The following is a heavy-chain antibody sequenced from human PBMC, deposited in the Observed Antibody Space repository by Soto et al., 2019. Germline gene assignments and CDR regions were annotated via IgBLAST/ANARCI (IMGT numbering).Heavy chain of an antibody. Sequence: SETLSLTCTVSGGSISSYYWSWIRQPTGQGLEWIEYIYYSGSTNYIPSFKCRVTISVDTSNNQFSLKLSSVTAADTAVYYCVRDSGLAYYYDSSGYYYGAFDIWGQGTMVTVSS. CDR1: GGSISSYY. CDR3: VRDSGLAYYYDSSGYYYGAFDI. J-gene: IGHJ3*02. D-gene: IGHD3-22*01. V-gene: IGHV4-59*01. CDR2: IYYSGST.